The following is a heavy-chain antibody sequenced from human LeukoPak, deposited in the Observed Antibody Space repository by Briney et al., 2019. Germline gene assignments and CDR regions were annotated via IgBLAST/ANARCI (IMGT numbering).Heavy chain of an antibody. CDR1: GGSISSYY. CDR3: ATEKTSRAAAGWTFNWIDP. D-gene: IGHD6-13*01. J-gene: IGHJ5*02. Sequence: PSETLSLTCTVSGGSISSYYWSWIRQPPGKGLEWIGYIYSSGNTYYNPSLKSRVTISVDTSKNQFSLKLSSVTAADTAVYYCATEKTSRAAAGWTFNWIDPWGQGTLVTVSS. CDR2: IYSSGNT. V-gene: IGHV4-59*06.